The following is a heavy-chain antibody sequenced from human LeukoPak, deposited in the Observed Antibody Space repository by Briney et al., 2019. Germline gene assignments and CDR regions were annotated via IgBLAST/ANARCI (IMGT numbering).Heavy chain of an antibody. J-gene: IGHJ5*02. D-gene: IGHD4-17*01. CDR2: IYPLDSIT. CDR1: GYDFSTKW. CDR3: ARLAPDYADYWFDP. Sequence: GESLKISCQTSGYDFSTKWIGWVRQMPGKGLEWMGIIYPLDSITRYSPSFQGHVTISADTSINTAYLQWPSLKPSDTAIYHCARLAPDYADYWFDPWGQGTLVTVSS. V-gene: IGHV5-51*01.